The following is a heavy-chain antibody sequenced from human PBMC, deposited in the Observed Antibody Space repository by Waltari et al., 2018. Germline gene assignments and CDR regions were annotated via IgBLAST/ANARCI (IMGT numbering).Heavy chain of an antibody. V-gene: IGHV1-2*06. J-gene: IGHJ6*03. D-gene: IGHD6-13*01. CDR3: ARVKTAIAAGRYYYYMDV. CDR1: GYTFTGYY. CDR2: INPNSGGT. Sequence: QVQLVQSGAEVKKPGASVTVSCKASGYTFTGYYMHWVRQAPGQGLEWMGRINPNSGGTNYAQKFQGRVTMTRDTSISTAYMELSRLRSDDTAVYYCARVKTAIAAGRYYYYMDVWGKGTTVTVSS.